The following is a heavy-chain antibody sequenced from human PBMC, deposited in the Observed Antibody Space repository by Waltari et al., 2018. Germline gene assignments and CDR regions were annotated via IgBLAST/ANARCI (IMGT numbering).Heavy chain of an antibody. V-gene: IGHV4-39*07. CDR3: VRGAFES. Sequence: QVQLQESGPGLVKSSDPLSLPCTVPGGSISTTNYNWGWIRQPPGKGLEWIGSFFNGGATFYNPSLKSRVTISVDRSKNRFSLYLHSVTATDSAVYYCVRGAFESWGQGTLVTVSS. CDR2: FFNGGAT. CDR1: GGSISTTNYN. J-gene: IGHJ4*02.